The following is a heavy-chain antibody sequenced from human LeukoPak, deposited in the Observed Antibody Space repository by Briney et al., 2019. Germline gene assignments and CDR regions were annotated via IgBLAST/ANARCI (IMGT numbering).Heavy chain of an antibody. V-gene: IGHV4-34*01. CDR2: INHSGST. Sequence: SETLSLTCAVYGGSFSGYYWSWIRQPPGEGLEWIGEINHSGSTNYNPSLKSRVTISVDTSKNRFSLKLSSVTAADTAVYYCARGRGQATRAKYSSSWYVDYWGQGTLVTVSS. CDR1: GGSFSGYY. CDR3: ARGRGQATRAKYSSSWYVDY. D-gene: IGHD6-13*01. J-gene: IGHJ4*02.